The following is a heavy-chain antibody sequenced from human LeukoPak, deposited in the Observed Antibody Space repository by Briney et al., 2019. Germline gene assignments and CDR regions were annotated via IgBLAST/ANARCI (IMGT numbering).Heavy chain of an antibody. CDR2: ITASGTAM. Sequence: GGSLRLSCAASGFTFSSYSMNWVRQAPGKGLEWVSHITASGTAMFYADSVKGRVTISRDNAKNSLYLQMNSLRDEDTAVYYCASSGSYRFDYWGQGTLVTVSS. CDR3: ASSGSYRFDY. D-gene: IGHD1-26*01. J-gene: IGHJ4*02. CDR1: GFTFSSYS. V-gene: IGHV3-48*02.